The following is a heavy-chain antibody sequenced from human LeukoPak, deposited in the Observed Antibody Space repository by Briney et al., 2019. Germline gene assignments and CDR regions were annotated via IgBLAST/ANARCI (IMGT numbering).Heavy chain of an antibody. V-gene: IGHV4-59*01. CDR2: IYYSGST. J-gene: IGHJ3*02. D-gene: IGHD3-22*01. Sequence: TPSETLSLTCTASGFSISSYYRNWIRQPPGKGLEWIGYIYYSGSTNYNPSLKSRVTISVDTSKTQFSLKLSSVTAADTTVYYCARAFTYYYDSSGYYGWAFDIWGQGTMVTVSS. CDR3: ARAFTYYYDSSGYYGWAFDI. CDR1: GFSISSYY.